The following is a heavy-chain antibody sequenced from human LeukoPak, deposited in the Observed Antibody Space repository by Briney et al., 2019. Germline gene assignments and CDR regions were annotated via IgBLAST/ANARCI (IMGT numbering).Heavy chain of an antibody. CDR2: ITGSGALT. Sequence: GGSLRLSCAASGFTFSSYGMSWVRQAPGKGLEWVSSITGSGALTYYADSVKGRFTISKDNAMDTLFLQMNSLRADDTAVYYCAKDRVDGSGSQFDSWGQGSLVTVSS. CDR3: AKDRVDGSGSQFDS. J-gene: IGHJ4*02. CDR1: GFTFSSYG. D-gene: IGHD3-10*01. V-gene: IGHV3-23*01.